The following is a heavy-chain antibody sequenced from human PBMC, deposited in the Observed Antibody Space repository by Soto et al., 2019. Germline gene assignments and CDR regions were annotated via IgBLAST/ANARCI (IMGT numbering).Heavy chain of an antibody. CDR2: IIPILGIA. CDR3: ARDDCGGNVDY. CDR1: GGTFSSYT. Sequence: QVQLVQSGAEVKKPGSSVKVSCKASGGTFSSYTISWVRQAPGQGLEWMGRIIPILGIANYAQKFKGRVTLPEDKSTNTAYMQLSKLKSEDTAVYCCARDDCGGNVDYWGQGTLVTVSS. D-gene: IGHD4-17*01. V-gene: IGHV1-69*08. J-gene: IGHJ4*02.